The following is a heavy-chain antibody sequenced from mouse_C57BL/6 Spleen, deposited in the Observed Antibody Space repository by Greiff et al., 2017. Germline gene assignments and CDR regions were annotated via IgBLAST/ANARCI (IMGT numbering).Heavy chain of an antibody. CDR1: GYTFPDYE. CDR2: IDPETGGT. V-gene: IGHV1-15*01. J-gene: IGHJ1*03. Sequence: VQLQESGAELVRPGASVTLSCKASGYTFPDYEMHWVKQTPVHGLEWIGAIDPETGGTAYNQKFKGKAILTADKSSSTAYMELRSLTSEDSAVYYCTRWDWYFDVWGTGTTVTVSS. CDR3: TRWDWYFDV.